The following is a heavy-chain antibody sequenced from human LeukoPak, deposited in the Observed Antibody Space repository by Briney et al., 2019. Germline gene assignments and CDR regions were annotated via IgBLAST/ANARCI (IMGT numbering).Heavy chain of an antibody. J-gene: IGHJ5*02. CDR3: ARKTYYYDSSAAGWFDP. CDR2: IKQDGSEK. V-gene: IGHV3-7*01. D-gene: IGHD3-22*01. Sequence: PGGSLRLSCAASGFTSSSYGMHWVRQAPGKGLEWVANIKQDGSEKYYVDSVKGRFTISRDNAKNSLYLQMDSLRAEDTAVYYCARKTYYYDSSAAGWFDPWGQGTLVTVSS. CDR1: GFTSSSYG.